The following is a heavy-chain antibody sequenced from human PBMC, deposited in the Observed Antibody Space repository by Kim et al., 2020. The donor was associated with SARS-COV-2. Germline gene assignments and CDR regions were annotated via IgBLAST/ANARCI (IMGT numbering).Heavy chain of an antibody. CDR1: GFTFDDYG. D-gene: IGHD3-10*01. V-gene: IGHV3-9*01. Sequence: GGSLRLSCAASGFTFDDYGMHWIRQVPGKGLEWVASITWNSGDRGYADSVKGRFSINRDNDRNSLYLEMKSLRVEDTALYYCVKDKAGVVPYIAMDVWGQGTTVIVSS. J-gene: IGHJ6*02. CDR3: VKDKAGVVPYIAMDV. CDR2: ITWNSGDR.